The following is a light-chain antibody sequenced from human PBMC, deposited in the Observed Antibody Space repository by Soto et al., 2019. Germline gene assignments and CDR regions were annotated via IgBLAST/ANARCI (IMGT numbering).Light chain of an antibody. V-gene: IGKV3D-15*01. CDR2: GAS. J-gene: IGKJ4*01. Sequence: EIVMTQSPATLSVSPGERATLSCRASQSVSSNLAWYQQNPGQAPRLLISGASTRATGIPARFSGSGSGTEFTLTISSLQSEDFAVYYCHKYGPSPLTFGGGTKVEIK. CDR1: QSVSSN. CDR3: HKYGPSPLT.